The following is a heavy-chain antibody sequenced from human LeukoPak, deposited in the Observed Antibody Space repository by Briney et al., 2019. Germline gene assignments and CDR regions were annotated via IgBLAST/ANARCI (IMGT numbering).Heavy chain of an antibody. Sequence: GGSLRPSCAASGFSFDDYGMSWVRQAPGKVLEWVSGINWNGGGTGYADSVKGRFTISRDNAKNSLYLQMNSLRSEDTALYHCARNYGSGSYYNQLDYWGQGTLVTVSS. V-gene: IGHV3-20*01. CDR1: GFSFDDYG. CDR2: INWNGGGT. J-gene: IGHJ4*02. D-gene: IGHD3-10*01. CDR3: ARNYGSGSYYNQLDY.